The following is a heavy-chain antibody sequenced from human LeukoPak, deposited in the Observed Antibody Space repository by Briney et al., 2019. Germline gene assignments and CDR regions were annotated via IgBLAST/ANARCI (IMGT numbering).Heavy chain of an antibody. D-gene: IGHD3-22*01. V-gene: IGHV4-39*07. CDR1: GGSISSSSYY. CDR3: ARGGRYYYDSSGPDFDY. CDR2: IYYSGST. Sequence: PSETLSLTCTVSGGSISSSSYYWGWIRQPPGKGLEWIGSIYYSGSTYYNPSLKSRVTISVDTSKNQFSLKLSSVTAADTAVYYCARGGRYYYDSSGPDFDYWGQGTLVTVSS. J-gene: IGHJ4*02.